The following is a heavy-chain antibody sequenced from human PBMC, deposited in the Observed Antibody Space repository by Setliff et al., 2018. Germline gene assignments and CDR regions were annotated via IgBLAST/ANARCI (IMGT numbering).Heavy chain of an antibody. Sequence: SETLSLTCTVYGASFSDYYWGWIRQPPGKGLEWIAEINHSGSTNYNPSLKSRVTTSIDTSKSQFSLRLSSVTAADTAVYYCARQRRIWNDLDYFDYWGQGTLVTVSS. D-gene: IGHD1-1*01. V-gene: IGHV4-34*01. J-gene: IGHJ4*02. CDR3: ARQRRIWNDLDYFDY. CDR2: INHSGST. CDR1: GASFSDYY.